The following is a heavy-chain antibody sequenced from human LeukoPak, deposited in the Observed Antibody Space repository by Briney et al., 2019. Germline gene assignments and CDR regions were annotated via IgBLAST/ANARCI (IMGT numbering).Heavy chain of an antibody. Sequence: ASVKVSCKVSGYTLTELSMHWVRQAPGKGLEWMGGFDPEDGETIYAQKFQGRVTMTEDTSTDTAYMELSSLRSEDTAVYYCAGGGCSSTSCYTGMDVWGKGTTVTASS. D-gene: IGHD2-2*02. CDR3: AGGGCSSTSCYTGMDV. V-gene: IGHV1-24*01. J-gene: IGHJ6*04. CDR1: GYTLTELS. CDR2: FDPEDGET.